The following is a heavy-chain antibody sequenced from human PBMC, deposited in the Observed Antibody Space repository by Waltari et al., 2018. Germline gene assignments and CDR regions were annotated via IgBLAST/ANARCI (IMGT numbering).Heavy chain of an antibody. Sequence: QLQLQESGPGLVKPSETLSLTCTVSGGSISSSSYYWGWIRQPPGKGLEWIGSIYYSGSTYYNPSRKSRVTISGDTSKNQFSLKLSSVTAADTAVYYCARDGGGGSGWPGRAFDIWGQGTMVTVSS. D-gene: IGHD6-19*01. V-gene: IGHV4-39*02. CDR3: ARDGGGGSGWPGRAFDI. J-gene: IGHJ3*02. CDR2: IYYSGST. CDR1: GGSISSSSYY.